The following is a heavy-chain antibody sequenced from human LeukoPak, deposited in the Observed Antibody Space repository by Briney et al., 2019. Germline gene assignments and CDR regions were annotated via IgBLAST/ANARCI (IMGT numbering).Heavy chain of an antibody. V-gene: IGHV3-48*03. Sequence: PGGSLRLSCAASGFTFSSYEMNWVRQAPGKGLEWVSYISSSGSTIYYADSVKGRFTISRDNAKNSLYLQMNTLRGEDTAIYYCARADAAGAFDIWGQGTMVTVSS. CDR2: ISSSGSTI. CDR1: GFTFSSYE. J-gene: IGHJ3*02. CDR3: ARADAAGAFDI. D-gene: IGHD2-2*01.